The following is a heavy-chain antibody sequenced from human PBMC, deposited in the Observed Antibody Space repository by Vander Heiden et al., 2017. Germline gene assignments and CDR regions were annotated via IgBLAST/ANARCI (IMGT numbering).Heavy chain of an antibody. J-gene: IGHJ4*02. D-gene: IGHD4-17*01. CDR1: GGTFSSYA. Sequence: QVQLVQSGAEVKKPGSSVQVSCKASGGTFSSYAIRWVRQAPGQGLDWMGGIIPIFGTANYAQKFQGRVTITADESTSTAYMELSSLRSEDTAVYYCARVPVNGDYNLQLDYWGQGTLVTVSS. CDR2: IIPIFGTA. CDR3: ARVPVNGDYNLQLDY. V-gene: IGHV1-69*01.